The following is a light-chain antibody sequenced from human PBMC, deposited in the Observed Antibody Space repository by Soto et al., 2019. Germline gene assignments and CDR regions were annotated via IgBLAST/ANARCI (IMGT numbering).Light chain of an antibody. CDR3: LQHFNFSWT. V-gene: IGKV1-6*01. J-gene: IGKJ1*01. CDR2: AAF. Sequence: AIHMTQSPSSLSASVGDRVTITCLASQGIRNDLGWYQKKPGKAPKLLIFAAFNLQSGVPSRFSGGGSGTDFTLTISSLQPEDFATYYCLQHFNFSWTFGQGTKVDIK. CDR1: QGIRND.